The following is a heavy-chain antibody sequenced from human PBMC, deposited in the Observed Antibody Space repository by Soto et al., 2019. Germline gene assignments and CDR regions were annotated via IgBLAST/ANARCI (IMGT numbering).Heavy chain of an antibody. V-gene: IGHV1-69*01. CDR3: VSGASRWYPYFFDS. Sequence: QAQVVQSGAEVRKPGSSVKLSCKASEGTFNSYAIAWVRQAPGQGLEWMGGIIPYYNTLNYAQKFQDRVTITADDSTNTVYMELSSLRSDDTAVYFCVSGASRWYPYFFDSWDQGTLVTVSS. J-gene: IGHJ4*02. CDR2: IIPYYNTL. CDR1: EGTFNSYA. D-gene: IGHD6-13*01.